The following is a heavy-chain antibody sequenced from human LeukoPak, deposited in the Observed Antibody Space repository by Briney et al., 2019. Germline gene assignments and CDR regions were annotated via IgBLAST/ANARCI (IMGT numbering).Heavy chain of an antibody. J-gene: IGHJ4*02. Sequence: ASVKVSCKASGYTFTSYYMHWVRQAPGQGLEWMGIINPSGGSTSYAQKFQGRVTMTRDMSTSTVYMELSSLRSEDTAVYYCARDRAYCSGGSCYYFDYWGQGTLVTVSS. D-gene: IGHD2-15*01. CDR3: ARDRAYCSGGSCYYFDY. CDR1: GYTFTSYY. V-gene: IGHV1-46*01. CDR2: INPSGGST.